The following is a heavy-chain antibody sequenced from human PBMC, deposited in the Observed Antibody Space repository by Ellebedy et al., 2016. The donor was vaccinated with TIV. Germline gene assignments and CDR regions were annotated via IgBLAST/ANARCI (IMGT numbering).Heavy chain of an antibody. CDR1: GYTLTDLS. V-gene: IGHV1-24*01. CDR2: FDPEDGET. D-gene: IGHD5-18*01. J-gene: IGHJ6*02. Sequence: AASVKVSCKVSGYTLTDLSMHWARQAPGKGLEWMGGFDPEDGETIYAQRFQGRVTMTEDTSTDTAYMELSSLRSEDTAVYYCATDRGYGYAPSTGMDVWGQGTTVTVSS. CDR3: ATDRGYGYAPSTGMDV.